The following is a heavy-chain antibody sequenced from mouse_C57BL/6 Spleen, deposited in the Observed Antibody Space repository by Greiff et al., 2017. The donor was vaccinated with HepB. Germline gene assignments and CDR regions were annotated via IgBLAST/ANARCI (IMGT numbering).Heavy chain of an antibody. Sequence: QVQLKQSGPELVKPGASVKISCKASGYAFSSSWMNWVKQRPGKGLEWIGRIYPGDGDTNYNGKFKGKATLTADKSSSTAYMQLSSLTSEDSAVYFCARGDYYGRGFDYWGQGTTLTVSS. V-gene: IGHV1-82*01. J-gene: IGHJ2*01. CDR3: ARGDYYGRGFDY. D-gene: IGHD1-1*01. CDR2: IYPGDGDT. CDR1: GYAFSSSW.